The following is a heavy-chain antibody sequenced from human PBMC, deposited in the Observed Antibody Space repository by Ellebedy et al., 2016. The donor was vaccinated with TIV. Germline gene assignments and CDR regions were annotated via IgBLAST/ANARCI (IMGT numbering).Heavy chain of an antibody. D-gene: IGHD5-18*01. CDR2: ISSGSTI. J-gene: IGHJ6*02. V-gene: IGHV3-69-1*01. Sequence: GESLKISCAASGFTFSSYRMNWVRQAPGQGLEWVSSISSGSTIYYADSVKGRFTISRDNAKNSLYLQMNSLRAEETAVYYCAREGDTAKDHGMDVWGQGTTVTVSS. CDR3: AREGDTAKDHGMDV. CDR1: GFTFSSYR.